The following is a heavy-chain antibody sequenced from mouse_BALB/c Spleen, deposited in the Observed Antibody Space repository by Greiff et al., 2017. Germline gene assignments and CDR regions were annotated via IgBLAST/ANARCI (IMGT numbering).Heavy chain of an antibody. V-gene: IGHV5-17*02. CDR1: GFTFSSFG. CDR2: ISSGSSTI. CDR3: ARKRGAEEAMDY. J-gene: IGHJ4*01. Sequence: EVHLVESGGGLVQPGGSRKLSCAASGFTFSSFGMHWVRQAPEKGLEWVAYISSGSSTIYYADTVKGRFTISRDNPKNTLFLQMTSLRSEDTAMYYCARKRGAEEAMDYWGQGTSVTVSS.